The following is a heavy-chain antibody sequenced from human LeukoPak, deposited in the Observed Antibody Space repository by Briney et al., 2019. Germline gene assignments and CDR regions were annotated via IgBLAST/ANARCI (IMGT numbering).Heavy chain of an antibody. J-gene: IGHJ6*03. Sequence: SETLSLTCTVSGASIRSTSYYWGWIRQPPGKGLEWIVTISYSGNTYYNPSLKSRVTISVDTSKNQFSLKLSSVTAADTAVYYCARHSGTFYYYYYMDVWGKGTAVTVPS. D-gene: IGHD1-26*01. V-gene: IGHV4-39*07. CDR2: ISYSGNT. CDR1: GASIRSTSYY. CDR3: ARHSGTFYYYYYMDV.